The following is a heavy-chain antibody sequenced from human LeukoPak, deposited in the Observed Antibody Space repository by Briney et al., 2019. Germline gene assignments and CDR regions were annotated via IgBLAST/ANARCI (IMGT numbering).Heavy chain of an antibody. D-gene: IGHD1-26*01. CDR3: ARGPFPGGSGSSVLVY. V-gene: IGHV1-46*01. Sequence: ASVKVSCKASGYTFTSYYMHWVRQPPGQGLEWMGIINPSGGSTSYAQKFQGRVTMTRGTSTSTVYMELSSLRSEDTAVYYCARGPFPGGSGSSVLVYWGQGTLVTVSS. CDR2: INPSGGST. CDR1: GYTFTSYY. J-gene: IGHJ4*02.